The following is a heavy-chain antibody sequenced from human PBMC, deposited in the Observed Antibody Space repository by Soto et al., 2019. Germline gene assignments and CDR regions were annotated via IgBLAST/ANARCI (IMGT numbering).Heavy chain of an antibody. V-gene: IGHV4-4*02. Sequence: PSETLSLTCAVSSGSIRSSNWWIWVRQPPGKGLEWIGDIYHSGSTNYTPSLKSRVTISVDKSKNHFSLRLSSVTAADTAVYYCAREGKRSSYAVDYYYYYYGIHVWGHGTTVTVS. CDR2: IYHSGST. CDR1: SGSIRSSNW. CDR3: AREGKRSSYAVDYYYYYYGIHV. J-gene: IGHJ6*02. D-gene: IGHD2-2*01.